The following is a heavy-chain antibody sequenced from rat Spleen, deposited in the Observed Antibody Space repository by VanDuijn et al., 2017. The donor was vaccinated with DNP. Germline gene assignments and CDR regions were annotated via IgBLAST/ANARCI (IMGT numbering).Heavy chain of an antibody. D-gene: IGHD1-11*01. J-gene: IGHJ1*01. CDR1: GYSITSNY. CDR2: ISYSGRT. Sequence: EVQLQESGPGLVKPSQSLSLTCSVTGYSITSNYWGWIRKFPGNKMEWMGYISYSGRTSSNPSLKGRISITRDTSKNQFFLELNSVTTEDTATYYCARGLNYGGYNYYWYFDFWGPGTMVTVSS. V-gene: IGHV3-1*01. CDR3: ARGLNYGGYNYYWYFDF.